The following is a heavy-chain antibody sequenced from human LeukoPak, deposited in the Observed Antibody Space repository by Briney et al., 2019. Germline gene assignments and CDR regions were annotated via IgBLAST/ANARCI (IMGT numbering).Heavy chain of an antibody. CDR1: GFTSSSYW. D-gene: IGHD3/OR15-3a*01. J-gene: IGHJ4*02. V-gene: IGHV3-74*01. CDR3: AGLDFGQDY. CDR2: IKNDGSST. Sequence: GGSLRLSCAASGFTSSSYWMHWVRQAPGKGLVWVSRIKNDGSSTAYADSVKGRFTISRDNAKNTLYLQVNSLTADDTAVYYCAGLDFGQDYWGQGTLVTVSS.